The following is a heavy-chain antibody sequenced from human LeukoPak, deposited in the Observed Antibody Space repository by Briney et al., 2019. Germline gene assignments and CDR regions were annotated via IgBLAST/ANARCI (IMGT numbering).Heavy chain of an antibody. CDR1: GYSISSGYY. CDR3: AKNSGYYHPYYIDH. CDR2: IYHSRST. J-gene: IGHJ4*02. Sequence: SETLSLTCTVSGYSISSGYYWDWIRQPPGKGLEWIGNIYHSRSTYYNPSLKSRVTISVDTSKNQFSLKLNSVTAADTAVYYCAKNSGYYHPYYIDHWGQGTLVTVSS. D-gene: IGHD3-22*01. V-gene: IGHV4-38-2*02.